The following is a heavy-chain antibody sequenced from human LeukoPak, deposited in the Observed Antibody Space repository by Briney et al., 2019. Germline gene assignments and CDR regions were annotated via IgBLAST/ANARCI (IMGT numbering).Heavy chain of an antibody. V-gene: IGHV4-39*01. J-gene: IGHJ5*02. Sequence: SETLFLTCTVSGGSISSSSYYWGWIRQPPGKGLEWIGSIYYSGSTYYNPSLKSRVTISVDTSKNQFSLKLSSVTAADTAVYYCAGSYCSSTSCYTGAWFDPWGQGTLVTVSS. CDR2: IYYSGST. CDR3: AGSYCSSTSCYTGAWFDP. D-gene: IGHD2-2*02. CDR1: GGSISSSSYY.